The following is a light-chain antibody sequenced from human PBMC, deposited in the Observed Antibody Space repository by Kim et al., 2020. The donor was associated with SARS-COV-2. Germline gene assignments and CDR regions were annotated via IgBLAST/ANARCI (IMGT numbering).Light chain of an antibody. J-gene: IGKJ1*01. CDR2: AAS. Sequence: ASTGDRVTITCRASQGVSSYLAWYQQKPGKVPKLLMYAASTLQSGVPSRFSGSGSGTDFTLTISCLQSEDFATYYCQQYYSYPWTFGQGTKVEIK. CDR1: QGVSSY. CDR3: QQYYSYPWT. V-gene: IGKV1-8*01.